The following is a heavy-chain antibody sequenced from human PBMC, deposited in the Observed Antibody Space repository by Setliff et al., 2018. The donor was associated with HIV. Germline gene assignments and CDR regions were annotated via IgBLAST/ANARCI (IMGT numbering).Heavy chain of an antibody. Sequence: SETLSLTCTVSGSSISSNYYWAWIRQAPGKGLEWIGCIDASANTYYIPSLKSRATISIDTSKNQLSLKLRSVTAADAAVYYCARIGSGWSVGWFDPWGQGTLVTVSS. V-gene: IGHV4-38-2*02. CDR2: IDASANT. CDR1: GSSISSNYY. D-gene: IGHD6-13*01. CDR3: ARIGSGWSVGWFDP. J-gene: IGHJ5*02.